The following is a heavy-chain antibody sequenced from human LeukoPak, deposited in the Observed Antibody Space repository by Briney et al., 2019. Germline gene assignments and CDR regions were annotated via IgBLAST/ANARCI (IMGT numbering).Heavy chain of an antibody. Sequence: PGGSLRLSCAASGCTFSSYWMSWVRQAPGKGLEWVANIKQDGSEKYYVDSVKGRFTISRDNAKNSLYLQMNSLRAEDTAVYYCARSLVVPAANPTLFDYWGQGTLVTVSS. CDR3: ARSLVVPAANPTLFDY. CDR1: GCTFSSYW. CDR2: IKQDGSEK. D-gene: IGHD2-2*01. V-gene: IGHV3-7*01. J-gene: IGHJ4*02.